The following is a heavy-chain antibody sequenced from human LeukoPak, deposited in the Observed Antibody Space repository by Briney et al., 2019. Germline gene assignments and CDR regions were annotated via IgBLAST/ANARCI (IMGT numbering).Heavy chain of an antibody. D-gene: IGHD3-9*01. CDR3: ARHALYDILTGWFDP. Sequence: SETLSLTCIVSGGSISSYYWSWIRQPPGKGLEWIGYIYYTGSTYYNPSLKSRVTISVDTSKNQFSLKLSSVTAADTAVYYCARHALYDILTGWFDPWGQGTLVTVSS. CDR1: GGSISSYY. V-gene: IGHV4-59*08. CDR2: IYYTGST. J-gene: IGHJ5*02.